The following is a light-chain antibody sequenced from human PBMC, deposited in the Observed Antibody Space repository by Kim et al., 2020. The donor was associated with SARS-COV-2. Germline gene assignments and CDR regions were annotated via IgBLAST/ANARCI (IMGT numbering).Light chain of an antibody. CDR3: QQRGDLPLT. J-gene: IGKJ4*01. V-gene: IGKV3-11*01. Sequence: ENVLTQSPATLSLSPGERATLSCRASQSISSYLAWYQQKPGQAPRLLIDDASNRATGIPARFSGSWSGTDFTLTISSLEPEDFAVYYCQQRGDLPLTFGGGTKVDIK. CDR1: QSISSY. CDR2: DAS.